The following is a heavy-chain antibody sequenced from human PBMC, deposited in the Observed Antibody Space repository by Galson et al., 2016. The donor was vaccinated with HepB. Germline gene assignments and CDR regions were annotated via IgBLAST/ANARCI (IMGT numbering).Heavy chain of an antibody. J-gene: IGHJ5*02. CDR3: ARASHYNILTGRDT. CDR1: GGSVRSGGFY. Sequence: LSLTCAVSGGSVRSGGFYWNWVRHHPGKGLEWIGYIGYSGDLLYNPSLKGRVVISLEASTNRFYLKLTSVTVADTAVYFCARASHYNILTGRDTWGQGTPLSVSS. CDR2: IGYSGDL. D-gene: IGHD3-9*01. V-gene: IGHV4-31*11.